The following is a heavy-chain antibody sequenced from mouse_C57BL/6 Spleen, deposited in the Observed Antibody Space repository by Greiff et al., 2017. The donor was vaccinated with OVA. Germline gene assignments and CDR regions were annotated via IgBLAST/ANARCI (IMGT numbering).Heavy chain of an antibody. D-gene: IGHD1-1*01. CDR2: INPNNGGT. CDR3: ARWSYYYGSRGRYCDG. CDR1: GYTFTDYN. Sequence: EVQLQQSGPELVKPGASVKIPCKASGYTFTDYNMDWVKQSHGQSLEWIGDINPNNGGTIYNQKFKGKATLTVDTSSSTAYMELRSLTSEDTAVYYCARWSYYYGSRGRYCDGWGTGTTVTVAS. V-gene: IGHV1-18*01. J-gene: IGHJ1*03.